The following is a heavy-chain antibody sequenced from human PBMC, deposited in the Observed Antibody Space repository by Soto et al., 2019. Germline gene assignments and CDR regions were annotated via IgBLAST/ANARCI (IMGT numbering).Heavy chain of an antibody. D-gene: IGHD3-22*01. J-gene: IGHJ4*02. V-gene: IGHV5-51*01. CDR2: IYPGDSKT. CDR3: ARHPNYYDSSGYYYSDS. Sequence: PGESLKISCKGSGFTFTNYWIAWVRQMPGKXLEWMGIIYPGDSKTRYSPSFQGQVTISADKSISTAFLHWSSLKASDTAMYYCARHPNYYDSSGYYYSDSWGQGTQVTVSS. CDR1: GFTFTNYW.